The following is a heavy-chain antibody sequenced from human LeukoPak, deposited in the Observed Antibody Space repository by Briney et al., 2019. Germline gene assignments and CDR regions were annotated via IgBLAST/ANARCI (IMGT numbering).Heavy chain of an antibody. CDR3: ASLGTLRS. J-gene: IGHJ5*02. D-gene: IGHD7-27*01. CDR1: GGSISTYY. V-gene: IGHV4-39*01. Sequence: SETLSLTCSVSGGSISTYYWGWIRQPPGKGLEWIGSISYSGTNYNNPSLKSRVSISIDTSKNQFSVKLTSVSAADTAMYYCASLGTLRSWGQGTLVTVSS. CDR2: ISYSGTN.